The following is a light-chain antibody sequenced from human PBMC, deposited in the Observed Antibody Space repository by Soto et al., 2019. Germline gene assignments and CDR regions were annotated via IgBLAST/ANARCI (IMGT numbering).Light chain of an antibody. J-gene: IGKJ4*01. Sequence: IQLTQTPSSLSASVGDGVTITFRASQGISSFLAWYQQKPGKAPKLLIYAASSLQSGVPSRFSGSGFGANFTLTITSLQPEDFATYYCQQVESYPSTFGGGTKVDIK. V-gene: IGKV1-9*01. CDR2: AAS. CDR1: QGISSF. CDR3: QQVESYPST.